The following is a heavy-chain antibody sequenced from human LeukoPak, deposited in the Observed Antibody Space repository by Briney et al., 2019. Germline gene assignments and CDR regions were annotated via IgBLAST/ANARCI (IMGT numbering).Heavy chain of an antibody. CDR2: IYYSGST. CDR1: GGSISSSSYY. Sequence: PSETLSLTCTVSGGSISSSSYYWGWIRQPPGTGLEWIGSIYYSGSTYYNPSLKSRVTISVDTSKNQFSLKLSSVTAADTAVYYCARVFPLAVNDGFDIWGQGTKVTVSS. CDR3: ARVFPLAVNDGFDI. J-gene: IGHJ3*02. V-gene: IGHV4-39*07. D-gene: IGHD2-21*01.